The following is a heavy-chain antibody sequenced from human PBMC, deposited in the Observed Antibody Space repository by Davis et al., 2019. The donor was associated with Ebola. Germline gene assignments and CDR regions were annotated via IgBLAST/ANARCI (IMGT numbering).Heavy chain of an antibody. Sequence: AASVKVSCKASGYTFTSYGISWVRQAPGQGLEWMGWISAYDGKTNYAQKLQGRVTMTTDTSTSTAYLELRSLRSDDTAVYYCARVFGEIVATNFDFWGQGTLVTVSS. CDR2: ISAYDGKT. J-gene: IGHJ4*02. CDR1: GYTFTSYG. D-gene: IGHD5-12*01. CDR3: ARVFGEIVATNFDF. V-gene: IGHV1-18*04.